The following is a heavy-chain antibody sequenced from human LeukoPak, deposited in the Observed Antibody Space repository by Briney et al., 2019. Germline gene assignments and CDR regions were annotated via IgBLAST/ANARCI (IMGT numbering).Heavy chain of an antibody. Sequence: PSQTLSLTCTVSGGSISSGGYYWSWIRQPPGKGLEWIGYIYHSGSTYYNPSLKSRVTISVDRSKNQFSLKLSSVTAADTAVYYCARGYFSSSHPLDYWGQGTLVTVSS. D-gene: IGHD6-13*01. CDR3: ARGYFSSSHPLDY. CDR2: IYHSGST. J-gene: IGHJ4*02. CDR1: GGSISSGGYY. V-gene: IGHV4-30-2*01.